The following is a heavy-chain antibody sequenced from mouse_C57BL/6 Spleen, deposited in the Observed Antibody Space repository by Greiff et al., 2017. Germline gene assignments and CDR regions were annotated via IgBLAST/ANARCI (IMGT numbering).Heavy chain of an antibody. CDR2: IYPGSGST. V-gene: IGHV1-55*01. J-gene: IGHJ4*01. CDR3: EREGYYGSRGAMDY. D-gene: IGHD1-1*01. CDR1: GYTFTGYW. Sequence: QVQLKESGAELVKPGASVKMSCKASGYTFTGYWITWVKQRPGQGLEWIGDIYPGSGSTNYNEKFKSKAPLTVDTSSSSAYMQLSSLTSEYSEVYVCEREGYYGSRGAMDYWGQGTSVTVSS.